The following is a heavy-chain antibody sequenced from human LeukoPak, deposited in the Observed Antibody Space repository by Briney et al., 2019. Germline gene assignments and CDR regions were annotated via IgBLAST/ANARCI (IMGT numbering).Heavy chain of an antibody. J-gene: IGHJ4*02. CDR2: IYYSGST. D-gene: IGHD2-2*01. V-gene: IGHV4-59*08. CDR3: ARLGYCSSTSCFAFDY. CDR1: GGSISSYY. Sequence: SETQSLTCTVSGGSISSYYWSWIRQPPGKGLEWIGYIYYSGSTNYNPSLKSRVTISVDTSKNQFSLKLSSVTAADTAVYYCARLGYCSSTSCFAFDYWGQGTLVTVSS.